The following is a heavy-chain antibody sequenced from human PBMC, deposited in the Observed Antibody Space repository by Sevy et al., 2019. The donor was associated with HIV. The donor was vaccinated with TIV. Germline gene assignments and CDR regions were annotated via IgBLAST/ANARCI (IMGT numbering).Heavy chain of an antibody. CDR2: ISGSGGST. CDR3: AKGYCSGGTCYHFDY. CDR1: GFTFSSYA. Sequence: GGSLRLSYAASGFTFSSYAMTWVRQAPGKGLEWVSAISGSGGSTYYTDSVKGRFTISRDNSKNTLYLQVNSLRAEDTAVYYCAKGYCSGGTCYHFDYWGQGSLVTVSS. D-gene: IGHD2-15*01. V-gene: IGHV3-23*01. J-gene: IGHJ4*02.